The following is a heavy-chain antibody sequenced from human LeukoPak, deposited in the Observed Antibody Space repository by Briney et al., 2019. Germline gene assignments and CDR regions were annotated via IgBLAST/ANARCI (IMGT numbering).Heavy chain of an antibody. CDR1: GLHFSGTA. Sequence: GGSLRLSCAASGLHFSGTAMSWVRQAPGQGLEWVSAISHDGMNAYYADSVKGRFTIARDNSKKTVSLEMSSLTAADTGVYNCAKDGAQYSSGPECDPRGQGALVTVS. CDR2: ISHDGMNA. CDR3: AKDGAQYSSGPECDP. D-gene: IGHD6-19*01. J-gene: IGHJ5*02. V-gene: IGHV3-23*01.